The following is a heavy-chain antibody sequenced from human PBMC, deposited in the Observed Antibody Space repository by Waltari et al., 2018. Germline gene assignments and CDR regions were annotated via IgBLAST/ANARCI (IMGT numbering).Heavy chain of an antibody. D-gene: IGHD4-17*01. CDR1: GGSISSYY. CDR3: ARDRNDYGGNQYYYYYYMDV. J-gene: IGHJ6*03. CDR2: IYYSGST. Sequence: QVQLQESGPGLVKPSETLSLTCTVSGGSISSYYWSWIRQPPGTGLEWIGYIYYSGSTNYNPSLKSRVTISVDTSKNQFSLKLSSVTAADTAVYYCARDRNDYGGNQYYYYYYMDVWGKGTTVTVSS. V-gene: IGHV4-59*01.